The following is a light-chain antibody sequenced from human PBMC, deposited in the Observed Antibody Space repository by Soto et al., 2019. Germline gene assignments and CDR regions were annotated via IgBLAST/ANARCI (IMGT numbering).Light chain of an antibody. V-gene: IGLV2-14*01. CDR1: SSDVGGYNY. CDR2: DVS. J-gene: IGLJ1*01. CDR3: SSYTSSSTNYV. Sequence: QSGLTQPASVSGSPGRSITISCTGTSSDVGGYNYVSWYQQHPGKAPKLMIYDVSNRPSGVSNRFSGSKSGNTASPTISGLQAEDEADYYCSSYTSSSTNYVFGTGTKVTVL.